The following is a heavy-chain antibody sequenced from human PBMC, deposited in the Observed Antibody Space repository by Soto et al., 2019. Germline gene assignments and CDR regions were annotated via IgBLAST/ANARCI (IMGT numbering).Heavy chain of an antibody. CDR3: ASRPSSSITIVRGVYYYRLDV. CDR1: GYTFTSYD. D-gene: IGHD3-10*01. J-gene: IGHJ6*02. Sequence: GASVKVSCKASGYTFTSYDINWVRQATGQGLEWIGWMNPNSGNTGYAQKFQGRVTMTRNTSISTAYMELSSLRSEGTAVYYCASRPSSSITIVRGVYYYRLDVWGQGPTVTVYS. V-gene: IGHV1-8*01. CDR2: MNPNSGNT.